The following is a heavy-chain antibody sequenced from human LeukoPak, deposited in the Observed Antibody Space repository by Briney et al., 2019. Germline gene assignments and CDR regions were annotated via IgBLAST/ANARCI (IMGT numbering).Heavy chain of an antibody. CDR3: ARTHRSTSRSPLPDY. Sequence: ASVKVSCKASGYTFTSYGISWVRQAPGQGLEWMGWISAYNGNTNYAQKLQGRVTMTTDTSTSTAYMELRSLRSDDTAVYHCARTHRSTSRSPLPDYWGQGTLVTVSS. V-gene: IGHV1-18*04. CDR2: ISAYNGNT. CDR1: GYTFTSYG. D-gene: IGHD2-2*01. J-gene: IGHJ4*02.